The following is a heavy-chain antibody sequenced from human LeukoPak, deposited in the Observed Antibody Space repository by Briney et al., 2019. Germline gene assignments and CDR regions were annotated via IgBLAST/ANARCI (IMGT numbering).Heavy chain of an antibody. V-gene: IGHV3-11*04. CDR1: DYY. CDR2: ISSGGSTI. CDR3: ARDSDVDHYGDFLNPPVYYYYGMDV. Sequence: DYYXSWIRQAPGKGLEWVSYISSGGSTIYYADSVKGRFTISRENAKNSLSLQMNSLRAEDTAVYYCARDSDVDHYGDFLNPPVYYYYGMDVWGQGTTVTVSS. J-gene: IGHJ6*02. D-gene: IGHD4-17*01.